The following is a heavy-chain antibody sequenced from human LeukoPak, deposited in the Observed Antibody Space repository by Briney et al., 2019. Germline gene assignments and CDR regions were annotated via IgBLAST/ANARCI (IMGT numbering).Heavy chain of an antibody. J-gene: IGHJ4*02. CDR2: ISGSGGSI. CDR3: AKDRRYSSGWYVSDY. D-gene: IGHD6-19*01. V-gene: IGHV3-23*01. Sequence: GGSLRLSCAASGFTFSSYAMSWVRQAPGKGLEWVSAISGSGGSIYYADSVKGRFTISRDNSKNTLYLQMNSLRAEDTAVYYCAKDRRYSSGWYVSDYWGQGTLVTVPS. CDR1: GFTFSSYA.